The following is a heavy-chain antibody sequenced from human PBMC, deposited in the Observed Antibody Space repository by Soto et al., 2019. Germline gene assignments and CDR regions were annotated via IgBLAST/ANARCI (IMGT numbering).Heavy chain of an antibody. D-gene: IGHD6-6*01. J-gene: IGHJ6*02. Sequence: PSETLSLTCSVSGGSMNNGGYYWSWIRQLPGKGLEWIGYIYSNGDTYYNPSLKSRLTISVDTSKNQFSLNLTSVTAADTAVYYCARRGRSSPRSYYYALDVWGQGTTVTVSS. CDR3: ARRGRSSPRSYYYALDV. V-gene: IGHV4-31*03. CDR2: IYSNGDT. CDR1: GGSMNNGGYY.